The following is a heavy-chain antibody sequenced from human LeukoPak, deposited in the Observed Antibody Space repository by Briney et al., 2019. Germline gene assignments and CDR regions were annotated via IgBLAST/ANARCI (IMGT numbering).Heavy chain of an antibody. D-gene: IGHD2-2*01. J-gene: IGHJ4*02. Sequence: PSETLSLTCTVSGGSISSSSYYWGWIRQPPGKGLEWIGSIYYSGNTYDNPSLKSRVTISVDTSKNQLSLKLRSVTAADTAVYYCARLSTLSLHFDYWGQGTLVTVSA. CDR1: GGSISSSSYY. CDR3: ARLSTLSLHFDY. CDR2: IYYSGNT. V-gene: IGHV4-39*01.